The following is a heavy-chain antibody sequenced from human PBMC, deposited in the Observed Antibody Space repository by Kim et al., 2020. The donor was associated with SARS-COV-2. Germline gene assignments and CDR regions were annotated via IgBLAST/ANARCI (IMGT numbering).Heavy chain of an antibody. V-gene: IGHV3-23*01. D-gene: IGHD2-15*01. J-gene: IGHJ6*02. CDR3: ARRDCSSGTCYGSGLDV. CDR1: GFTFSNYD. CDR2: HSGIDS. Sequence: GGSLRLSCTASGFTFSNYDMTWVRLAPGKGLEYVAHSGIDSYYADSMKGRFTISRDNSKCTLYLQMSSLRPEDTGIYFCARRDCSSGTCYGSGLDVWGQG.